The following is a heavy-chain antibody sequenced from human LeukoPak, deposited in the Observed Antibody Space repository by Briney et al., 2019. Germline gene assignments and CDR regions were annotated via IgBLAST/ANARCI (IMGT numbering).Heavy chain of an antibody. CDR3: ARGGYSRGQGSPFDY. Sequence: ASVKVSCKASGYTFTNYPMIWVRQAPGQGLEWMGWINTNTGNPTYAQGFTGRFVFSLDTSVGTTYLQINSLKTEDTAVYHRARGGYSRGQGSPFDYWGQGTLVTVSS. D-gene: IGHD3-22*01. CDR1: GYTFTNYP. CDR2: INTNTGNP. V-gene: IGHV7-4-1*02. J-gene: IGHJ4*02.